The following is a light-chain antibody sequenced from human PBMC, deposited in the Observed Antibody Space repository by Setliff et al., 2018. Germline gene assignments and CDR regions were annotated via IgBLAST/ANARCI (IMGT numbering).Light chain of an antibody. Sequence: DIVMTQSPDSLAVSLGERATINCKPSQSLLHGTSNQNYLAWFQHRPGQPPKLLLYWASSRQPGISDRFSGGGSGTDFSLTITNLQAEDVAVYYCQQYYSTPCAFGQGTKVDIK. CDR3: QQYYSTPCA. CDR2: WAS. CDR1: QSLLHGTSNQNY. J-gene: IGKJ2*02. V-gene: IGKV4-1*01.